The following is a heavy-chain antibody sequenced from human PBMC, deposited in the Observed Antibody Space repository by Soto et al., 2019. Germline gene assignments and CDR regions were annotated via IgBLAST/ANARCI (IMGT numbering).Heavy chain of an antibody. CDR1: GDTFSSYA. J-gene: IGHJ6*02. CDR3: ARHDCISSSCYYYYYYVMDV. V-gene: IGHV1-69*12. D-gene: IGHD2-2*01. Sequence: QVQLVQSGAEVKKPGSSVKVSCKASGDTFSSYAISWVRQAPGQGLEWMGGIIPFFDTANYAQQFQGRVTITADESTGTADMELSSLRSEDTAVYYCARHDCISSSCYYYYYYVMDVWGQGTTVTVSS. CDR2: IIPFFDTA.